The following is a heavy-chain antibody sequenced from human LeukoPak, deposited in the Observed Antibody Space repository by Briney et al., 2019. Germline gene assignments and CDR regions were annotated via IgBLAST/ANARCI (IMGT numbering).Heavy chain of an antibody. Sequence: GGSLRLSCAASGITFSSYAMSWVRQAPGKGLEGVSAISASGGSTYYADSVKGRFTISRDNSKNTLYLQMNSLRAEDTAIYYCAPNWNLDYWGQGSLVTVSS. V-gene: IGHV3-23*01. D-gene: IGHD1-1*01. CDR2: ISASGGST. CDR1: GITFSSYA. J-gene: IGHJ4*02. CDR3: APNWNLDY.